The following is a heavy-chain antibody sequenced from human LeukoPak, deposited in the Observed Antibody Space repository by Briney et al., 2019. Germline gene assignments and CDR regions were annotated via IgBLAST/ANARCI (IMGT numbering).Heavy chain of an antibody. J-gene: IGHJ3*02. CDR3: AKDHPHDYGAFDI. CDR2: ISSSSSII. V-gene: IGHV3-48*01. CDR1: GFTFSSYR. D-gene: IGHD4-17*01. Sequence: PGGSLTLSCAASGFTFSSYRMTWVRHAPGKGLEWVSYISSSSSIIYYADSVKGRFTISRDNAKNSLYLQMNSLRAEDTAVYYCAKDHPHDYGAFDIWGQGTMVTVSS.